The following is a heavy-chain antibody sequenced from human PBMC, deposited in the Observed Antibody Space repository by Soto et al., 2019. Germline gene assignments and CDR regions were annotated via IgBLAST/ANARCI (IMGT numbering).Heavy chain of an antibody. Sequence: EVQLVESGGGLVQPGGSLRLSCAASGFAFSSYWVHWVRQAPGKGLVWVSRINSDGSTTNYADSVKGRFTTSRDNAKNTVYLQMNSLRAEDTAVFYCARGLLGHDAVWFDPWGQGTLVTVSS. CDR2: INSDGSTT. D-gene: IGHD1-26*01. CDR3: ARGLLGHDAVWFDP. CDR1: GFAFSSYW. J-gene: IGHJ5*02. V-gene: IGHV3-74*01.